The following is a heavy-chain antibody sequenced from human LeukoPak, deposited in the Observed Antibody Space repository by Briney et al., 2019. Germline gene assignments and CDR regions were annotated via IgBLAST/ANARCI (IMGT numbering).Heavy chain of an antibody. CDR2: IYPGDSDT. J-gene: IGHJ4*02. Sequence: GESLKISCKGSGYSFTSYWIGWVRQMHGKGLEWMGNIYPGDSDTRYSPSFQGQVTISADKSISTAYLQWSSLKASDTAMYYCARADTAMVTSFGYWGQGTLVTVSS. CDR1: GYSFTSYW. CDR3: ARADTAMVTSFGY. D-gene: IGHD5-18*01. V-gene: IGHV5-51*01.